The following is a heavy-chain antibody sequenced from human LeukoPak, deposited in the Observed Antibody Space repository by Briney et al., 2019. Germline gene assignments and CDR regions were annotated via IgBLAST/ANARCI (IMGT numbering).Heavy chain of an antibody. Sequence: GRSLRLSCAASGFTFSSYAMHWVRQAPGKGLEWVAVISYDGSNKYYADSVKGRFTISRDNSKNTPYLQMNSLRAEDTAVYYCARDTLEMATIQFDYWGQGTLVTVSS. CDR3: ARDTLEMATIQFDY. CDR2: ISYDGSNK. CDR1: GFTFSSYA. D-gene: IGHD5-24*01. J-gene: IGHJ4*02. V-gene: IGHV3-30-3*01.